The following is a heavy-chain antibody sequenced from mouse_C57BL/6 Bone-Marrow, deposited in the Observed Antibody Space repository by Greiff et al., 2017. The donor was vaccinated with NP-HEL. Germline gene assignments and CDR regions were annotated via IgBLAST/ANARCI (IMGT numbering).Heavy chain of an antibody. D-gene: IGHD2-4*01. CDR2: IDPSASYP. Sequence: QVHVKQPGAELVMPGASVKLSCKASGYTFTSYWMHWVKQRPGQGLEWIGEIDPSASYPNYNQQFKGKSTLTVDKSSSTAYMQLSSLTSEDSAVYYCASYDYDEGAMDYWGQGTSVTVSS. J-gene: IGHJ4*01. CDR1: GYTFTSYW. V-gene: IGHV1-69*01. CDR3: ASYDYDEGAMDY.